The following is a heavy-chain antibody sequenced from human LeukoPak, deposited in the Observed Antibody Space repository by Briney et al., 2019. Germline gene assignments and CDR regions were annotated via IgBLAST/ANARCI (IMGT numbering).Heavy chain of an antibody. J-gene: IGHJ4*02. Sequence: SETLSLTCTVSGGFITTHHWNWIRQTSGKGLEGIGYVFDSGRTKENPSLKSRVTLSADTSKDQLSLRLSSVTAADTAVYYCTTIKRGNIFGYFDFWGQGILVTVSS. D-gene: IGHD5-18*01. V-gene: IGHV4-59*11. CDR1: GGFITTHH. CDR3: TTIKRGNIFGYFDF. CDR2: VFDSGRT.